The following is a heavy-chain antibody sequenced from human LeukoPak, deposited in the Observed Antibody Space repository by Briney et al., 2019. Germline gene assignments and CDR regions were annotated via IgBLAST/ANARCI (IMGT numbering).Heavy chain of an antibody. CDR2: INPSGGST. CDR3: ARESLCGGDCYWFDY. Sequence: GASVTVSCKASGYTFTSYYMHWVRQAPGQGLEWMGIINPSGGSTSYAQKFQGRVTMTRDTSTSTVYMELSSLRSEDTAVYYCARESLCGGDCYWFDYWGQGTLVTVSS. V-gene: IGHV1-46*01. CDR1: GYTFTSYY. J-gene: IGHJ4*02. D-gene: IGHD2-21*02.